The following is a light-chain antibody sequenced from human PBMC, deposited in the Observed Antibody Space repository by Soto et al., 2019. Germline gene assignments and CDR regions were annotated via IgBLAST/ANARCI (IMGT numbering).Light chain of an antibody. CDR2: EGS. J-gene: IGLJ2*01. CDR3: CSYAGSSTSV. CDR1: SSDVGSYNL. V-gene: IGLV2-23*01. Sequence: QSALTQPASVSGSPGQSITISCTGTSSDVGSYNLVSWYQQRPGKAPKLIIYEGSKRPSGVSNRFSGSKSGNTASLTSSGLQAEDEADYYCCSYAGSSTSVFGGGTKLTVL.